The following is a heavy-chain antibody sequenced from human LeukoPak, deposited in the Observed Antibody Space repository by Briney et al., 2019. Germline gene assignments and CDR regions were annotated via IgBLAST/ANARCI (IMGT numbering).Heavy chain of an antibody. D-gene: IGHD6-13*01. Sequence: GGSLRLSCAASGFTSSSYSMNWVRQAPGKGLEWVSYISSSSSTIYYADSVKGRFTISRDNAKNSLYLQMNSLRAEDTAVYYCARGPYSRSWYNPPDYWGQGTLVTVSS. CDR2: ISSSSSTI. V-gene: IGHV3-48*01. J-gene: IGHJ4*02. CDR1: GFTSSSYS. CDR3: ARGPYSRSWYNPPDY.